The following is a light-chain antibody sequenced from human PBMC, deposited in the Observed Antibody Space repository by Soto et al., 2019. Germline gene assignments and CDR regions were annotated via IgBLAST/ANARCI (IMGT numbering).Light chain of an antibody. V-gene: IGLV2-11*01. Sequence: QSVLTQPRSVSGSPGQSVTISCTGTRSDVGTYNYVSWYQQHPGKAPKLMIFDVSKRPSGVSDRFSGSKSGNTASLTISGLQAEDEADYYCCSYAGSYTFVFGGGTKLTVL. J-gene: IGLJ2*01. CDR2: DVS. CDR3: CSYAGSYTFV. CDR1: RSDVGTYNY.